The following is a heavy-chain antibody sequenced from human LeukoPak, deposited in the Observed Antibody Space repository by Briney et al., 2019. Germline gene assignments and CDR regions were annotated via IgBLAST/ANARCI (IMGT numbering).Heavy chain of an antibody. D-gene: IGHD5-24*01. J-gene: IGHJ5*02. V-gene: IGHV1-3*01. CDR3: ARDNSVRDEAWWFNP. CDR2: ISAYNGNT. Sequence: PGASVKVSCKASGYTFTSYAMHWVRQAPGQRLEWMGWISAYNGNTNYAQKLQGRVTLTRDMSTSTDYLELSSLRSEDTAVYYCARDNSVRDEAWWFNPWGQGTLVTVSS. CDR1: GYTFTSYA.